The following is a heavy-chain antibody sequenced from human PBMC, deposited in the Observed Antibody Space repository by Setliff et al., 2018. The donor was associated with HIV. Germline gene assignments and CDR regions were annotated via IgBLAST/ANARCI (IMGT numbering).Heavy chain of an antibody. J-gene: IGHJ3*02. CDR3: VRENYDFWSGYSDAFYM. D-gene: IGHD3-3*01. V-gene: IGHV1-69*13. CDR1: GGTFSSYA. Sequence: GASVKVSCKASGGTFSSYAISWVRQAPGQGLEWMGGIIPIFNTANYAQKFQGRVTITADESTSTAYMELRSLRSDDTAVYYCVRENYDFWSGYSDAFYMWGQGTMVTVSS. CDR2: IIPIFNTA.